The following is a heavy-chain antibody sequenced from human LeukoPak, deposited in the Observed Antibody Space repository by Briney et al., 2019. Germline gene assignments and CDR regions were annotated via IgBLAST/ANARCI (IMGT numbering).Heavy chain of an antibody. CDR1: GGSISSAAYY. CDR3: ARRPIAAGNNWFDP. J-gene: IGHJ5*02. V-gene: IGHV4-39*01. Sequence: SETLSLTCTVSGGSISSAAYYWGWVRQPPGKGLDWIGSIYYTGTTYYSPSLQTRAALSFDTSKNQFSLKLTSVTTADTAVYFCARRPIAAGNNWFDPWGQGTLVTVSS. CDR2: IYYTGTT. D-gene: IGHD6-13*01.